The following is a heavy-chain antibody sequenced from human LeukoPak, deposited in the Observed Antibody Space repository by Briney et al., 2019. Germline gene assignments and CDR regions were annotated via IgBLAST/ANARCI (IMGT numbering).Heavy chain of an antibody. Sequence: SETLSLTCTVSGGSISSGGYYWSWIRQHPGKGLEWIGYIYYSGSTYYNPSLKSRVTISVDTSKNQFSLKLSSVTAADTAMYYCARGYDGDFDYWGQGTLVTVSS. CDR2: IYYSGST. CDR3: ARGYDGDFDY. D-gene: IGHD3-3*01. CDR1: GGSISSGGYY. J-gene: IGHJ4*02. V-gene: IGHV4-31*03.